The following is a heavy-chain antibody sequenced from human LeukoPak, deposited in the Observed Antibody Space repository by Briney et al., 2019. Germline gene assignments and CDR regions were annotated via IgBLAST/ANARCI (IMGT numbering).Heavy chain of an antibody. CDR1: GFTFSNFW. J-gene: IGHJ4*02. CDR2: IKQDETEK. D-gene: IGHD1-26*01. V-gene: IGHV3-7*03. CDR3: ARGQWGLDY. Sequence: GGSLRLSCTASGFTFSNFWMGWVRQAPGKGLEWVANIKQDETEKFYLGSVKGRFTVSRDNAKNSLYLQMNSLSAEDTAVYFCARGQWGLDYWGQGALVTVSS.